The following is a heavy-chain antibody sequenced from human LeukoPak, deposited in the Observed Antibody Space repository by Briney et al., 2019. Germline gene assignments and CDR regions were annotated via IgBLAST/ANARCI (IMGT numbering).Heavy chain of an antibody. CDR1: GGSISSSSYY. D-gene: IGHD6-13*01. CDR2: IYYSGST. Sequence: SETLSHTCTVSGGSISSSSYYWGWIGNPPGKGLGGMGGIYYSGSTYYNPSLKSRVTISVDTSKNQFSLKLSSVTAADTAVYYCATPLSSSWAITDNYWGQGTLVTVSS. CDR3: ATPLSSSWAITDNY. V-gene: IGHV4-39*07. J-gene: IGHJ4*02.